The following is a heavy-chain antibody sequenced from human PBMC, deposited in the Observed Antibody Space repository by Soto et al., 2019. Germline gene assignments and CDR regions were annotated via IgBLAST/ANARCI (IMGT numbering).Heavy chain of an antibody. CDR2: IIPIFGTA. CDR1: GGTFSSYA. CDR3: AREKGYCSGGSCSDAFDI. J-gene: IGHJ3*02. V-gene: IGHV1-69*13. Sequence: ALVKVSCKASGGTFSSYAISWVRQAPGQGLEWMGGIIPIFGTANYAQKFQGRVTITADESTSTAYMELSSLRSEDTAVYYCAREKGYCSGGSCSDAFDIWGQGTMVTVSS. D-gene: IGHD2-15*01.